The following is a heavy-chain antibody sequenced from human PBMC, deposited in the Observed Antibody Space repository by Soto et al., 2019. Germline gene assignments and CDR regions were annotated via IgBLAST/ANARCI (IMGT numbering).Heavy chain of an antibody. D-gene: IGHD3-22*01. CDR3: ATPNPKYYYDSSGYYYSLYY. J-gene: IGHJ4*02. V-gene: IGHV4-59*08. CDR2: IYYSGST. CDR1: GGSISSYY. Sequence: SETLSLTCTVSGGSISSYYWSWIRQPPGKGLEWIGYIYYSGSTNYNPSLKSRVTISVDTSKNQFSLKLSSVTAADTAVYYCATPNPKYYYDSSGYYYSLYYWGQGTLVTVSS.